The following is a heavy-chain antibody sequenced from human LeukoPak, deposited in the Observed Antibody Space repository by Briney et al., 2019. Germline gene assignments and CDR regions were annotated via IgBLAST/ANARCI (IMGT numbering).Heavy chain of an antibody. CDR1: GYSFTSYW. V-gene: IGHV5-51*01. D-gene: IGHD4-17*01. CDR3: ARSASGYGDYGDAFDI. Sequence: GESLKISCKGSGYSFTSYWIGWVRQMPGKGLEWMGIIHPGDSDTRYSPSFQGQVTISADKSISTAYLQWSSLKASDTAMYYCARSASGYGDYGDAFDIWGQGTMVTVSS. CDR2: IHPGDSDT. J-gene: IGHJ3*02.